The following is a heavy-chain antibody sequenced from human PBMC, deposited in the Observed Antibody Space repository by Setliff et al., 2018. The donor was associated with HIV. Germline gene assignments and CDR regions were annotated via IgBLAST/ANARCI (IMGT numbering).Heavy chain of an antibody. D-gene: IGHD3-10*01. CDR2: LSGSGGST. J-gene: IGHJ1*01. CDR3: ARAQTSVSGSYYQYLQH. CDR1: ELTFSNYA. Sequence: GGSLRLSCAASELTFSNYAMTWVRQAPGKGLGWVSSLSGSGGSTYYADSVKGRFTISRDNSKNTLYLRMNSLRAEDTAVYYCARAQTSVSGSYYQYLQHWGQGTLVTVSS. V-gene: IGHV3-23*01.